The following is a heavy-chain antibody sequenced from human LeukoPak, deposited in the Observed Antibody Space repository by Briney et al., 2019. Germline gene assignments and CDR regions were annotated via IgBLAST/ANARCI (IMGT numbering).Heavy chain of an antibody. V-gene: IGHV3-53*01. CDR2: IYSGGNT. Sequence: GGSLRLSCAASGFTVSFNYMRWVRPAPGKGLECVSTIYSGGNTYYADPVKGRFTISRDKSKNTLYLQMNSLRAEDTAIYYCTRGVGATQKEFWGQGTLVTVSS. CDR1: GFTVSFNY. J-gene: IGHJ4*02. D-gene: IGHD1-26*01. CDR3: TRGVGATQKEF.